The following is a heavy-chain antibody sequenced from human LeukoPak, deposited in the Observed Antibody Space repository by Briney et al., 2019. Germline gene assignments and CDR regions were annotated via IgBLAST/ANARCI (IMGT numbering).Heavy chain of an antibody. V-gene: IGHV4-30-4*01. D-gene: IGHD6-13*01. CDR1: GGSISSGDYY. Sequence: PSETLSLTCTVSGGSISSGDYYWSWIRQPPGKGLEWIGYIYNKGRTYYNPSLKSRVTISVDTSKNLFSLKVSSVTAADAAVYYCARGRSSSWSSFDYWGQGTLVTVSS. J-gene: IGHJ4*02. CDR2: IYNKGRT. CDR3: ARGRSSSWSSFDY.